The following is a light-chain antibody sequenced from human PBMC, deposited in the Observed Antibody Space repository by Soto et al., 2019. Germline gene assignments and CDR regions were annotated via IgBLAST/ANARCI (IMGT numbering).Light chain of an antibody. V-gene: IGKV1-39*01. CDR1: RSISNQ. CDR2: AXS. J-gene: IGKJ1*01. Sequence: DIQMSRSPCSLSASVXHSVTITWRASRSISNQLNWXQQKPGXAPNXXXVAXSSLHSGVPSRFSGSRSGPDFTLTISSLQPEYVANYYCQQSYSSTPTFGQGTKVEIK. CDR3: QQSYSSTPT.